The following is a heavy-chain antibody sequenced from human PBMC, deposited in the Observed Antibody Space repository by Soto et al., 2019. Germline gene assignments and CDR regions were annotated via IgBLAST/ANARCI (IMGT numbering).Heavy chain of an antibody. Sequence: QVQLQESGPGLVKPSETLSLTCIVSGGSISSDYWSWIRQPPGKGLQWIGYNYYSGSTYYHPSLKSRVTISVDTSKKHFSLKVNSVTAADTAVYYCAKASDGSGTYSHDYWGQGTLVTVSS. CDR3: AKASDGSGTYSHDY. V-gene: IGHV4-59*01. CDR1: GGSISSDY. CDR2: NYYSGST. J-gene: IGHJ4*02. D-gene: IGHD3-10*01.